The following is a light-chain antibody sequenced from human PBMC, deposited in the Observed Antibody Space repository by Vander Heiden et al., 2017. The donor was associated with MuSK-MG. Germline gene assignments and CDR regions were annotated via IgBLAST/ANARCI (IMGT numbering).Light chain of an antibody. V-gene: IGKV1-33*01. Sequence: DIQMTQSPSSLSASVGDRVTITCQASQDISNYLNWYQQKPGKAPKLLIYDASNLETGVPSRFSGSGSGTDFTFTISSLQPEDIATYYCQQDENLPSYTFGQGTKLEIK. CDR1: QDISNY. J-gene: IGKJ2*01. CDR3: QQDENLPSYT. CDR2: DAS.